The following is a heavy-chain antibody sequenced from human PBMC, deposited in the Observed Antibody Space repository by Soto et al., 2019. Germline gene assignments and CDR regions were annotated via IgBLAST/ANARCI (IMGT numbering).Heavy chain of an antibody. J-gene: IGHJ4*02. V-gene: IGHV3-64*01. CDR2: ISSNGGST. Sequence: MHWVRQAPGKGLEYVSGISSNGGSTYYANSVKGRFTISRDNSKNTLYLQMGSLRAEDVAVYYCASGIYYYGSGTYGTLDYWGQGTLVTVSS. D-gene: IGHD3-10*01. CDR3: ASGIYYYGSGTYGTLDY.